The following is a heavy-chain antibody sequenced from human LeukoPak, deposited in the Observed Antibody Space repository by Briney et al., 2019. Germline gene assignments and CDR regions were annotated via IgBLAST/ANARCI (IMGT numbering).Heavy chain of an antibody. CDR2: ISAYNGNT. CDR1: GYTFTSYG. D-gene: IGHD6-19*01. J-gene: IGHJ4*02. V-gene: IGHV1-18*01. CDR3: ARVAMFGAVAGSYFDY. Sequence: ASVKVSCMASGYTFTSYGISWVRQAPGQGLEWMGWISAYNGNTNYAQKLQGRVTMTTDTSTSTAYMELRSLRSDDTAVYYCARVAMFGAVAGSYFDYWGQGTLVTVSS.